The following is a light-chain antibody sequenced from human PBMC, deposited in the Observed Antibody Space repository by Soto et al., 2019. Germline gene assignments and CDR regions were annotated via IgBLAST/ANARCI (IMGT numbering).Light chain of an antibody. CDR3: QQYDSTPYT. CDR2: GAS. Sequence: EIALTQSPGTLSLSPGERATLSCRASQSVSSSYLAWYQQKPGQAPRLLIYGASSRATGIPDRFSGSGSGTDFTLTISRLEPEDFAVYYCQQYDSTPYTFGQGTKLEIK. J-gene: IGKJ2*01. V-gene: IGKV3-20*01. CDR1: QSVSSSY.